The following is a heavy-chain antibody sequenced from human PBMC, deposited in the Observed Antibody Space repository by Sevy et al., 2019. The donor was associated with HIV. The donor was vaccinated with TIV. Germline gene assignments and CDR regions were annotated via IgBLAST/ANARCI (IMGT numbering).Heavy chain of an antibody. V-gene: IGHV3-21*01. D-gene: IGHD1-1*01. CDR2: ISSSSSYI. J-gene: IGHJ6*02. CDR1: GFTFSSYS. CDR3: ARDQGWNPYYHYGMDV. Sequence: GGSLRLSCAASGFTFSSYSMNWVRQAPGKGLEWVSSISSSSSYIYYADSVKGRFTISRDNAKNSLYLQMNSLRAEDTAVYYCARDQGWNPYYHYGMDVWGQRTTVTVSS.